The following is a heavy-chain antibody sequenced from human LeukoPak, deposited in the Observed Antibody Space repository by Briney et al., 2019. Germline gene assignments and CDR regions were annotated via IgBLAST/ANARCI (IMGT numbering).Heavy chain of an antibody. V-gene: IGHV3-30*18. Sequence: GGSLRLSCAASGFTFSNCDMHWVRRAPGKGLEWVAVISCDGSHKYYADSVKGRFTISRDNSKNTLYLQMNSLRAEDTAVYYCAKDLRAVEGWYYYGMDVWGQGTTVTVSS. D-gene: IGHD2-15*01. J-gene: IGHJ6*02. CDR1: GFTFSNCD. CDR2: ISCDGSHK. CDR3: AKDLRAVEGWYYYGMDV.